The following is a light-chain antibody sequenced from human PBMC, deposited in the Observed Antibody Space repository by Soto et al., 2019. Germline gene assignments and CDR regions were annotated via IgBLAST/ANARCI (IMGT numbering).Light chain of an antibody. CDR3: QHSGDFRWT. CDR1: QSVSSN. CDR2: GAP. J-gene: IGKJ1*01. V-gene: IGKV3-20*01. Sequence: EIVLTQSPGTLSLSAGERATVSCRASQSVSSNLVWYQHRPGQAPRRLIYGAPSRATGIPDRFSGRGFGTDFTLTISRLEPEDFAVYYCQHSGDFRWTFGQGTKVDIK.